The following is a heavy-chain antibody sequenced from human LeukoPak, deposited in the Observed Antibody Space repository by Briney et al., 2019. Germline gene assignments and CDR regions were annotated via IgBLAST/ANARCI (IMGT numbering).Heavy chain of an antibody. Sequence: SETLSLTCAVYGGSFSGYYWSWIRQPPGKGLEWIGEINHSGSTNYNPSLKSRVTISVDTSKNQFSLKLSSVTAADTAVYYCAVGHDYGDYRGSSFDYWGQGTLVTVSS. CDR2: INHSGST. D-gene: IGHD4-17*01. V-gene: IGHV4-34*01. J-gene: IGHJ4*02. CDR1: GGSFSGYY. CDR3: AVGHDYGDYRGSSFDY.